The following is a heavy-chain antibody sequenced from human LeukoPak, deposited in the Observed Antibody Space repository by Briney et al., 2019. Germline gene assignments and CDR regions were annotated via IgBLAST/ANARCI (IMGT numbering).Heavy chain of an antibody. CDR2: IKQDGSEK. D-gene: IGHD6-6*01. V-gene: IGHV3-7*01. Sequence: GGSLRLSCAASGFSFSRYWMSWVRQAPGKGLEWVANIKQDGSEKDYVDSVKGRFTISRDNAKNSLYLQMNSLTAEDTAVYYCARESFAARWDWGQGTLVTVSS. CDR1: GFSFSRYW. CDR3: ARESFAARWD. J-gene: IGHJ4*02.